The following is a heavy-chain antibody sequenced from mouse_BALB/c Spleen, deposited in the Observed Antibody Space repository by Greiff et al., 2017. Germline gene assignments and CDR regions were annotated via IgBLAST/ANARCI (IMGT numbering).Heavy chain of an antibody. CDR2: SRNKANDYTT. CDR1: GLTLGVFN. CDR3: ARDAGYGNYGFAY. V-gene: IGHV7-1*02. J-gene: IGHJ3*01. Sequence: EVKLVESGGGLVQPGGFWRLSCPTPGLTLGVFNLGWVGQPPGKRLGWIAASRNKANDYTTEYSASVKGRFIVSRDTSQSILYLQMNALRAEDTAIYYCARDAGYGNYGFAYWGQGTLVTVSA. D-gene: IGHD2-10*02.